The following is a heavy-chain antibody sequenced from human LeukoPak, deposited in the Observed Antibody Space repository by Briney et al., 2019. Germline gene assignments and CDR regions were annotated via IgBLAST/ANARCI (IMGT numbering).Heavy chain of an antibody. CDR2: ISSNGGST. D-gene: IGHD3-10*01. CDR3: ARSSVRGVINLPDY. Sequence: GGSLRLSCAASGFTFSSYSMNWVRQAPGKGLEYVSAISSNGGSTYYANSVKGRFTISRDNSKNTLYLQMGSLRAEDMAVYYCARSSVRGVINLPDYWGQGTLVTVSS. J-gene: IGHJ4*02. CDR1: GFTFSSYS. V-gene: IGHV3-64*01.